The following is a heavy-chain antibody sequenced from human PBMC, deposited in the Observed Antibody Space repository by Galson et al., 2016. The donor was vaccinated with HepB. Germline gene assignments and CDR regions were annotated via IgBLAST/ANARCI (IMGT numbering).Heavy chain of an antibody. D-gene: IGHD4-23*01. Sequence: YADSVKGRFTISRDNSKNRLYLQMNSLRAEDTAVYYCARPPRGGYGGNSLLRYYGMDVWGQGTTVTVSS. V-gene: IGHV3-33*01. CDR3: ARPPRGGYGGNSLLRYYGMDV. J-gene: IGHJ6*02.